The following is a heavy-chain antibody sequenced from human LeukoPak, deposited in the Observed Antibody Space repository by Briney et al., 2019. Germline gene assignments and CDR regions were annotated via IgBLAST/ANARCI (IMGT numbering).Heavy chain of an antibody. CDR3: ARVGGFGYSEQQLAPNWGDNWFDP. D-gene: IGHD6-13*01. CDR1: GFTFSSYA. J-gene: IGHJ5*02. CDR2: ISYDGSNK. Sequence: GGSLRLSCAASGFTFSSYAMHWVRQAPGKGLEWVAVISYDGSNKYYADSVKGRFTISRDNSKNTLYLQMNSLRAEDTAVYYCARVGGFGYSEQQLAPNWGDNWFDPWGQGTLVTVSS. V-gene: IGHV3-30-3*01.